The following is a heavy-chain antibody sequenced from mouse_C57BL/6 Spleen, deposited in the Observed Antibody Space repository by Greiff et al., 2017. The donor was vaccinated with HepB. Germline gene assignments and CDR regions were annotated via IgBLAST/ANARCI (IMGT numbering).Heavy chain of an antibody. CDR2: ISDGGSYT. J-gene: IGHJ4*01. D-gene: IGHD2-5*01. Sequence: EVQLVESGGGLVKPGGSLKLSCAASGFTFSSYAMSWVRQTPEKRLEWVATISDGGSYTYYPDNVKGRFTISRDNAKNNLYLQMSHLKSEDTAMYYCARERTIVTPYYYAMDYWGQGTSVTVSS. V-gene: IGHV5-4*01. CDR3: ARERTIVTPYYYAMDY. CDR1: GFTFSSYA.